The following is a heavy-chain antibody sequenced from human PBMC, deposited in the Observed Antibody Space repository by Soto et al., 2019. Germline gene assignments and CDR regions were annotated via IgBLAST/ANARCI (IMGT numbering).Heavy chain of an antibody. CDR3: ARVGAVAWGAFDI. V-gene: IGHV4-59*01. J-gene: IGHJ3*02. Sequence: SETLSLTCTVSGCSISSYYWSWIRQPPGKGLEWIGYIYYSGSTNYNPSLKSRVTISVDTSKNQFSLKLSSVTAADTAVYYCARVGAVAWGAFDIWGQGTMVTVSS. D-gene: IGHD6-19*01. CDR1: GCSISSYY. CDR2: IYYSGST.